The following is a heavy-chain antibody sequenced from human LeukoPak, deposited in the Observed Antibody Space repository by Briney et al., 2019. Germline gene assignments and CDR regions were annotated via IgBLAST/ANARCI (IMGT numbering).Heavy chain of an antibody. J-gene: IGHJ4*02. CDR2: IIPIFGTA. V-gene: IGHV1-69*05. CDR1: GGTFSSYA. D-gene: IGHD3-10*01. CDR3: ATQLNYYYGSGSPGILDY. Sequence: GASVKVSCKASGGTFSSYAISWVRQAPGQGLEWMGRIIPIFGTANDAQKFQGRVTITTDESTSTAYMELSSLRSEDTAVYYCATQLNYYYGSGSPGILDYWGQGTLVTVSS.